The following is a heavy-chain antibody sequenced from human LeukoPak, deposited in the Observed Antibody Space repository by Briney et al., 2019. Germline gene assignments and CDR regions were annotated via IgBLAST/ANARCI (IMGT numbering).Heavy chain of an antibody. V-gene: IGHV4-59*01. CDR1: GGSISSYY. CDR3: ARTSRYSSSPQGLFDP. J-gene: IGHJ5*02. CDR2: IYYSGST. D-gene: IGHD6-13*01. Sequence: SETLSLTCTVSGGSISSYYWSWIRQPPGKGLEWIGYIYYSGSTNYNPSLKSRVTISVDTSKNQFSLKLSSVTAADTAVYYCARTSRYSSSPQGLFDPWGQGTLVTVSS.